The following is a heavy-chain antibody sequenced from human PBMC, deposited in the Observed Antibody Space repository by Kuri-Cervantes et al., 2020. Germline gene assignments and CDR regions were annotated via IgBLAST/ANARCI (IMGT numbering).Heavy chain of an antibody. V-gene: IGHV4-34*01. J-gene: IGHJ4*02. CDR2: INHSGST. CDR1: GVSFSGYY. D-gene: IGHD3-10*01. CDR3: ARDTMVRGYPLHDY. Sequence: SQTLSLTCAVYGVSFSGYYWSWIRQPPGKGLEWIGEINHSGSTNYNPSLKSRVTTSVDTSKNQFSLKLSSVTAADTAVYYCARDTMVRGYPLHDYWGQGTLVTVSS.